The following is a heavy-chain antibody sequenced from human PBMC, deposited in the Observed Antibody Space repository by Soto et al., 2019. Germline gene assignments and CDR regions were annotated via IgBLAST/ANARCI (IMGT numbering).Heavy chain of an antibody. CDR3: ARPHSLNIGLAFDI. CDR2: IHPDDSDI. Sequence: PGESLKISCKDAEYNFAKYWIGWVRQTPGKGLEWMGIIHPDDSDIRYSPSFQGQVTISADESIRTAYLQWNSLAASDTAIYYCARPHSLNIGLAFDIWGQGTMVTVSS. CDR1: EYNFAKYW. D-gene: IGHD1-26*01. V-gene: IGHV5-51*01. J-gene: IGHJ3*02.